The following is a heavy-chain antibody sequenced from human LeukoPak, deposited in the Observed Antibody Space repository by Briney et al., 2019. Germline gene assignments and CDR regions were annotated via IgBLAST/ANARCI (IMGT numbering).Heavy chain of an antibody. CDR3: ARDNPPDY. V-gene: IGHV3-7*03. CDR1: GFTFSSSW. Sequence: PGGSLRLSCVASGFTFSSSWMSWVRQAPGKGLEWVANIKQDGSEKSYVESVRGRFTISRDNAKNSLNLQLNSLRAEDTALYYCARDNPPDYWGQGTLVTVSS. CDR2: IKQDGSEK. J-gene: IGHJ4*02.